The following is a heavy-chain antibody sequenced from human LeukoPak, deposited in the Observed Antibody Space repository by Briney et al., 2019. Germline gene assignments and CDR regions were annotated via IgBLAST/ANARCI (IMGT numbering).Heavy chain of an antibody. J-gene: IGHJ6*02. D-gene: IGHD6-13*01. CDR1: GGSISSYY. Sequence: SETLSLTCTVSGGSISSYYWSWIRQPPGKGLEWIGYIYYSGSTNYNPSLKSRVTISVDTSKNQFSLKLSSVTAADTAVYYCAREGSISSSWYNPDYYYYGMDVWGQGTTVTVSS. CDR3: AREGSISSSWYNPDYYYYGMDV. V-gene: IGHV4-59*01. CDR2: IYYSGST.